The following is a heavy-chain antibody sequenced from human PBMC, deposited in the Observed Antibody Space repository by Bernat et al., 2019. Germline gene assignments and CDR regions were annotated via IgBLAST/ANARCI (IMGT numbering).Heavy chain of an antibody. J-gene: IGHJ6*03. CDR1: GFTFSDYY. Sequence: VRLVESGGGLVQPGGSLRLSCAASGFTFSDYYMSWIRQAPGKGLDWVSYISSSSSYTNYADSVKGRFTISRDNAKNSLYLQMNSLRAEDTAVYYCARGTSTSAPYMDVWGKGTTVTVSS. CDR3: ARGTSTSAPYMDV. CDR2: ISSSSSYT. V-gene: IGHV3-11*05.